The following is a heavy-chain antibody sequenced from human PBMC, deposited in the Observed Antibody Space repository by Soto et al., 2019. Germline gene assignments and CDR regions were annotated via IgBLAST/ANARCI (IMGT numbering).Heavy chain of an antibody. CDR1: GSNLVEHA. CDR3: VKDITAGRADV. J-gene: IGHJ6*02. Sequence: SLRLSCVVSGSNLVEHAMHWVRQAPGKGLEWVSGIFWRSGGTGYADSVKGRFTVSRDNAKNSLYLQMNSLRIEDTALYYCVKDITAGRADVWGQGTTVNVS. V-gene: IGHV3-9*01. CDR2: IFWRSGGT. D-gene: IGHD2-8*02.